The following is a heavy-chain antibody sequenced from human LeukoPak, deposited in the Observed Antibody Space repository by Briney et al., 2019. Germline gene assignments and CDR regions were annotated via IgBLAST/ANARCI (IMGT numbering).Heavy chain of an antibody. CDR2: IYYSGST. D-gene: IGHD2-21*01. V-gene: IGHV4-61*01. CDR1: GGSVSSGSYY. J-gene: IGHJ6*02. CDR3: ARGVVYYGMDV. Sequence: PSETLSLTCTVSGGSVSSGSYYWSWIRQPPGKGLERIGYIYYSGSTYYNPSLKSRVTISVDTSKNQFSLKLSSVTAADTAVYYCARGVVYYGMDVWGQGTTVTVSS.